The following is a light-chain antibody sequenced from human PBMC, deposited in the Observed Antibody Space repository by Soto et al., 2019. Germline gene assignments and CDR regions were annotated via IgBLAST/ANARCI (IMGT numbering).Light chain of an antibody. Sequence: EVVMTQSPATLSVSPGERATLSCRASQSVSSSLAWYQQKPGRAPRLLIYGASTRATSIQARFSGSGSETEFTHTISSLQAGDFAVYYCQQYNNWWRCGQGTKVEIK. J-gene: IGKJ1*01. V-gene: IGKV3-15*01. CDR3: QQYNNWWR. CDR2: GAS. CDR1: QSVSSS.